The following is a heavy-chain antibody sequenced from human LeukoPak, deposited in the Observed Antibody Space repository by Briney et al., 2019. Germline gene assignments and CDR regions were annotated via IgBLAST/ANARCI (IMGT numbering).Heavy chain of an antibody. CDR2: ITSKAYGGTT. CDR1: GFTFSSYA. Sequence: GGSLRLSCAASGFTFSSYAMSWVRQAPGKGLEWVGFITSKAYGGTTQYAASVKDRFTISRDDSKSIAYLQMTSLKTEDTAVYYCTRMMYCSGGSCSFDYWGQGTLVTVSS. V-gene: IGHV3-49*04. CDR3: TRMMYCSGGSCSFDY. D-gene: IGHD2-15*01. J-gene: IGHJ4*02.